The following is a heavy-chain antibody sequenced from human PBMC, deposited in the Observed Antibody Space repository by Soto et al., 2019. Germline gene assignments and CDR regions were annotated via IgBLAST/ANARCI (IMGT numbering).Heavy chain of an antibody. CDR3: ARDKDSSARPRAEFDY. D-gene: IGHD6-19*01. CDR2: INPSDGTT. CDR1: GYMFTSYF. J-gene: IGHJ4*02. Sequence: QGHLVQSGAEVKRPGASVRVSCESSGYMFTSYFIHWVRQAPGQGLEWVGVINPSDGTTTYAQKFLARITMTRDPSTTTVDMELSSLRSEDTAVYYCARDKDSSARPRAEFDYWGQGTLITVSS. V-gene: IGHV1-46*01.